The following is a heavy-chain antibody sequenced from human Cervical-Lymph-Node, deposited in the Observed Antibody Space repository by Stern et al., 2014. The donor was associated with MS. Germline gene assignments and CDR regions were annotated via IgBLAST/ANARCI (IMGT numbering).Heavy chain of an antibody. D-gene: IGHD2-15*01. CDR1: TYTFRNYG. Sequence: QLVQSGPEVKKPGASVKVSCTASTYTFRNYGITWVRQAPGQGLERMGWIRANNGAHTQPQKFQGIATMTTDTSPSTAYMELRGLRSDDTALYFCARGGAYCSGGNCYSLDYWGQGTLVTVSS. V-gene: IGHV1-18*01. J-gene: IGHJ4*02. CDR3: ARGGAYCSGGNCYSLDY. CDR2: IRANNGAH.